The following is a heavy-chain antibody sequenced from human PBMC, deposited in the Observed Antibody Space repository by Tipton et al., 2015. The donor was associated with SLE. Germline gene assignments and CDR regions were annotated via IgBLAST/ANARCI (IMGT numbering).Heavy chain of an antibody. D-gene: IGHD3-10*01. CDR1: GFTFSSYS. CDR2: ISSSSSYI. CDR3: AREGNYGYYGMDV. J-gene: IGHJ6*02. V-gene: IGHV3-21*01. Sequence: SLRLSCAASGFTFSSYSMNWVRQAPGKGLEWVSSISSSSSYIYYADSVKGRFTISRDNAKNSLYLQMNSLRAEDTAVYYCAREGNYGYYGMDVWGQGTTVTVSS.